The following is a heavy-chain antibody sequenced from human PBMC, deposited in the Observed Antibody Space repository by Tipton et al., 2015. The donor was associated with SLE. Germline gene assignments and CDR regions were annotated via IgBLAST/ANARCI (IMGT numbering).Heavy chain of an antibody. J-gene: IGHJ3*02. D-gene: IGHD2/OR15-2a*01. V-gene: IGHV4-59*11. CDR2: IYSGGST. CDR3: ARVWYYGDAFDI. CDR1: GGSISSHY. Sequence: TLSLTCTVSGGSISSHYWSWIRQPPGKTLEWIGYIYSGGSTNYNPSLKSRVSISVDTSKNQISLKLSSVTAADTAVYYCARVWYYGDAFDIWGQGTMVTVSS.